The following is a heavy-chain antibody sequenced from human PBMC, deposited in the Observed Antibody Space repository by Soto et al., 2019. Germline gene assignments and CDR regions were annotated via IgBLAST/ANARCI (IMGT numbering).Heavy chain of an antibody. CDR2: IYRGFST. J-gene: IGHJ3*02. CDR1: GFNVTNTY. D-gene: IGHD6-6*01. CDR3: ARDRSDSSRDDSFDI. Sequence: GGSLRLSCAVSGFNVTNTYMSWVRQAPGKGLEWVSVIYRGFSTFYADSVKGRFTVSRDDSKNTVSLQMDSLRAEDTAVYYCARDRSDSSRDDSFDIWGQGTMVTVSS. V-gene: IGHV3-53*01.